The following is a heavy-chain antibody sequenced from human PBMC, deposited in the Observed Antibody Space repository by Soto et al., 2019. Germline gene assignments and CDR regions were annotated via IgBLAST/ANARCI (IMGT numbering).Heavy chain of an antibody. J-gene: IGHJ5*02. CDR1: GYTFTSYA. V-gene: IGHV1-3*01. D-gene: IGHD3-22*01. CDR2: INAGNGNT. CDR3: ARDLPYDSSGFNWFDP. Sequence: ASVKVSCKASGYTFTSYAMHWVRQAPGQRLEWMGWINAGNGNTKYSQKFQGRVTITRDTSASTAYMELSSVRSEDTAVYYCARDLPYDSSGFNWFDPWGQGPLVTVSS.